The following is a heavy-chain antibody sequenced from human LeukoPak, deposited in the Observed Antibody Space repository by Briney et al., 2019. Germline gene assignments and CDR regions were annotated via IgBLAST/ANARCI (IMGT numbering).Heavy chain of an antibody. V-gene: IGHV3-9*01. CDR1: GFTFDDYA. Sequence: GGSLRLSCAASGFTFDDYAMHWVRQAPGKGLEWVSGISWNSGSIGYADSVKGRFTISRDNAKNSLYLQMNSLRAEDTALYYCATSPSNYYDSSGYYSYFDYWGQGTLVTVSS. CDR2: ISWNSGSI. D-gene: IGHD3-22*01. CDR3: ATSPSNYYDSSGYYSYFDY. J-gene: IGHJ4*02.